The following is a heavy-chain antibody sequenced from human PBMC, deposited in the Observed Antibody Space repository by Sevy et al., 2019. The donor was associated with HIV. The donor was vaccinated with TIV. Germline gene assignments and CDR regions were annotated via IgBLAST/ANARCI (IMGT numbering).Heavy chain of an antibody. J-gene: IGHJ4*02. Sequence: GGSLRLSCAASGLTFSSHAMHWVRQAPGKGLEWVAVISSAGSNKYYADSVKGRFTISRDNPKNTLYLQMNSLRAEDTAVYYCTRDAGYSIAWSPSDYWGQRTLVTVSS. CDR1: GLTFSSHA. D-gene: IGHD6-19*01. CDR3: TRDAGYSIAWSPSDY. CDR2: ISSAGSNK. V-gene: IGHV3-30-3*01.